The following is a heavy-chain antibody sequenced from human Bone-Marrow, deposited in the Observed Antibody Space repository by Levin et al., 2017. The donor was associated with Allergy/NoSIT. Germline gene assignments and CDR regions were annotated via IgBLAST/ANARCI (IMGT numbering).Heavy chain of an antibody. J-gene: IGHJ6*03. CDR3: ARQVTTTDFKYYMDV. CDR1: GYEFPNYW. D-gene: IGHD2-21*02. CDR2: IYPGDSDT. V-gene: IGHV5-51*01. Sequence: GESLKISCKASGYEFPNYWIAWLRQMPGKGPEYMGVIYPGDSDTKYLPAFQGQVTISADKSTNTAYLQWDSLKASDTGIYFCARQVTTTDFKYYMDVWGPGTTVTVSS.